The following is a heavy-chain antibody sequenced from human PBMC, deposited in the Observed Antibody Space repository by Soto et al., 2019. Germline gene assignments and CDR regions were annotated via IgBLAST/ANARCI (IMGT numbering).Heavy chain of an antibody. CDR3: VQGLLRSLAWLHRAAFAI. CDR2: ISSNGGST. CDR1: GFTFSSYP. V-gene: IGHV3-64D*06. D-gene: IGHD3-3*01. Sequence: GWSLRLSCSASGFTFSSYPMHWARQAPGKGLEYVSAISSNGGSTYYADSVEGRFTISRDNSKNTLYLQMSSLRAEDTAVYYCVQGLLRSLAWLHRAAFAIWRQGTMGTVSS. J-gene: IGHJ3*02.